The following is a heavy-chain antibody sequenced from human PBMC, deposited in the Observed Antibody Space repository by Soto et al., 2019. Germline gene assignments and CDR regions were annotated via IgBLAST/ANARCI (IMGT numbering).Heavy chain of an antibody. D-gene: IGHD2-15*01. CDR3: AKALYRVAALFDY. V-gene: IGHV3-30*18. CDR2: ISYDGSNK. J-gene: IGHJ4*02. Sequence: QVQLVESGGGVVQPGRSLRLSCAASGFTFSSYGMHWVRQAPGKGLEWVAVISYDGSNKYYADSVKGRFTISRDNSKNTLYLQMNSLRAEDTAVYYCAKALYRVAALFDYWGQGTLVTVSS. CDR1: GFTFSSYG.